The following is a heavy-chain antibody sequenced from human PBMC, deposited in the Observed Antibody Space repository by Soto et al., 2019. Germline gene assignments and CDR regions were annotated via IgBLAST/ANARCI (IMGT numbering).Heavy chain of an antibody. V-gene: IGHV4-30-4*01. CDR1: GGSISSGDYY. Sequence: SETLSLTCTVSGGSISSGDYYWSWIRQPPGKGLEWIGYIYYSGSTYYNPYLKSRVTISVDTSKNQFSLKLSSVTAADTAVYFCARVSVDIVATKSFCMDVWGKGTTVTVSS. J-gene: IGHJ6*03. D-gene: IGHD5-12*01. CDR2: IYYSGST. CDR3: ARVSVDIVATKSFCMDV.